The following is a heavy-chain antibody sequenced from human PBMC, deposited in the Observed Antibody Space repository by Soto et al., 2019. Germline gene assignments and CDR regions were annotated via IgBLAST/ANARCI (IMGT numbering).Heavy chain of an antibody. Sequence: GGSLRLSCAVSGFTFSSYWMSWVRQTPGKGLEWVASIKHDGSEKYYLDSVKGRFTISRDSAKNSLYLQMDSLRPEDTALYYCARGTNMNFNWFDPWGQGTLVTVSS. CDR2: IKHDGSEK. CDR3: ARGTNMNFNWFDP. V-gene: IGHV3-7*01. J-gene: IGHJ5*02. CDR1: GFTFSSYW. D-gene: IGHD2-8*01.